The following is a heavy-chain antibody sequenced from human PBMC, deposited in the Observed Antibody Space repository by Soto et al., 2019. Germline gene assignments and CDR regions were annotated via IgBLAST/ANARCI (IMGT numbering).Heavy chain of an antibody. CDR2: IYYSGST. CDR1: GGSISSGGYY. D-gene: IGHD3-3*01. J-gene: IGHJ5*02. Sequence: PSETLSLTCTVSGGSISSGGYYWSWIRQHPGKGLEWIGYIYYSGSTYYNLSLKSRVTISVDTSKNQFSLKLSSVTAADTAVYYCAGRLSDFWSGYTPFDPWGQGTLVTVSS. CDR3: AGRLSDFWSGYTPFDP. V-gene: IGHV4-31*03.